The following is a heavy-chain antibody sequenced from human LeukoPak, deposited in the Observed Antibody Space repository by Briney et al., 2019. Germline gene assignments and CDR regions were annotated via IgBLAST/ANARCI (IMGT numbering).Heavy chain of an antibody. Sequence: SSETLSPTCSVSGTSASSHYCTWLRQPPRNLLEWIGYVYSTATTNYNPSLESRVTISMDTSRNQFSLKLTAVTTADTAIYFCARYRCDNTYFLVLWGQGTLVAVSS. D-gene: IGHD2-2*02. V-gene: IGHV4-59*02. J-gene: IGHJ4*02. CDR1: GTSASSHY. CDR3: ARYRCDNTYFLVL. CDR2: VYSTATT.